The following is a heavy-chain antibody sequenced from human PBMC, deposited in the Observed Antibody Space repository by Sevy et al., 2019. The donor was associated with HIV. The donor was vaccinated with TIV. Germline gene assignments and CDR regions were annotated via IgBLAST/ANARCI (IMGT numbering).Heavy chain of an antibody. Sequence: GGSLRLSCAASGFTFSSYGMHWVRQAPGKGLEWVAVIWYDGSNKYYADSVKGRFTISRDNSKNTLYLQINSLRAEDTAVYYCARDLRGKGDFQHWGQGTLVTVSS. V-gene: IGHV3-33*01. CDR1: GFTFSSYG. CDR2: IWYDGSNK. D-gene: IGHD3-16*01. CDR3: ARDLRGKGDFQH. J-gene: IGHJ1*01.